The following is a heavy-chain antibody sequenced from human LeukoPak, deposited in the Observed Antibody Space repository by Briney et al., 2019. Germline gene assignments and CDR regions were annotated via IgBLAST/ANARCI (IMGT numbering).Heavy chain of an antibody. Sequence: GGSLRLSCAASGFTFSSYNMKWFRKAPGKGLEWVSSISTTSNYIYYADSVKGRFTISRDNAKNSLYLQMNSLRGEDAALYYCARAGVCTTTSCDGGIDYWGQGTLVTVSS. CDR3: ARAGVCTTTSCDGGIDY. CDR1: GFTFSSYN. D-gene: IGHD2-2*01. J-gene: IGHJ4*02. V-gene: IGHV3-21*06. CDR2: ISTTSNYI.